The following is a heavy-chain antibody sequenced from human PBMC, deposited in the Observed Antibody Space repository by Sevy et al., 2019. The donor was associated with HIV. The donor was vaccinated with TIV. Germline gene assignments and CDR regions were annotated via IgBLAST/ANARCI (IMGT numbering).Heavy chain of an antibody. CDR3: ARESSWGGFDY. CDR1: GFTVSSNY. J-gene: IGHJ4*02. D-gene: IGHD3-16*01. Sequence: GGSLRLSCAASGFTVSSNYMSWVRQAPGKGLEWVSVFYSGGSTYYADSVKGRFTISRDNSKNTLYLQMNSLRAEDTAVYYCARESSWGGFDYWGQGTLVTVSS. V-gene: IGHV3-53*01. CDR2: FYSGGST.